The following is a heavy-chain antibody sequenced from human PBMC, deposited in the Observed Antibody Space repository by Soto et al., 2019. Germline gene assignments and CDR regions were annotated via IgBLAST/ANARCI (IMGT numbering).Heavy chain of an antibody. Sequence: SVKVSCKASGGTFSSYAISWVRQAPGQGLEWMGGILPVSAPPDYAQKFQGRVSITADHSTSTVYMELSRLKSDDTAVYFCATDSNYDVSNSFWGQGTLVTVSS. J-gene: IGHJ4*02. CDR3: ATDSNYDVSNSF. V-gene: IGHV1-69*13. D-gene: IGHD3-3*01. CDR1: GGTFSSYA. CDR2: ILPVSAPP.